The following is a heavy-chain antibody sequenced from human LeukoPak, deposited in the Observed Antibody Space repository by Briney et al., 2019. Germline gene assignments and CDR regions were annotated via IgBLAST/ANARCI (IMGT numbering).Heavy chain of an antibody. CDR2: INPNSGGT. CDR3: ARAGVYRSSTSCYHDYYYYMDV. V-gene: IGHV1-2*02. CDR1: GGTFSSYA. Sequence: GSSVKVSCKASGGTFSSYAISWVRQAPGQGLEWMGWINPNSGGTNYAQKFQGRVTMTRDTSISTAYMELSRLRSDDTAVYYCARAGVYRSSTSCYHDYYYYMDVWGKGTTVTVSS. D-gene: IGHD2-2*01. J-gene: IGHJ6*03.